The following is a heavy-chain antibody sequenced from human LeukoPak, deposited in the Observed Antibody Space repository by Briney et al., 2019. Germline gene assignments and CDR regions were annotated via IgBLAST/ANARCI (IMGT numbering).Heavy chain of an antibody. D-gene: IGHD3-16*01. V-gene: IGHV3-30*03. CDR2: ISYDGSNK. CDR3: VREFHGGYFDY. CDR1: GFTFSSYG. J-gene: IGHJ4*02. Sequence: PGRSLRLSCAASGFTFSSYGMHWVRQAPGKGLEWVAVISYDGSNKYYADSVKGRFTISRDNSKNTLYLQMNSLRAEDTAVYYCVREFHGGYFDYWGQGTLVTVSS.